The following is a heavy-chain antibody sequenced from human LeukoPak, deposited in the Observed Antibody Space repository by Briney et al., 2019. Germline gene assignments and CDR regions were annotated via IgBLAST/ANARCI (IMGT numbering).Heavy chain of an antibody. Sequence: PGGSLRLSCAASGFTFSSKWMSWVRQDPGRGLEWVANIKLDGSERHYVDSVKGRFTISRHNGKNSLYLQKNSLRAEDTAVYYCARDWERTFYYGSGVDYWGQGTLVTVSS. CDR1: GFTFSSKW. J-gene: IGHJ4*02. CDR3: ARDWERTFYYGSGVDY. CDR2: IKLDGSER. D-gene: IGHD3-10*01. V-gene: IGHV3-7*01.